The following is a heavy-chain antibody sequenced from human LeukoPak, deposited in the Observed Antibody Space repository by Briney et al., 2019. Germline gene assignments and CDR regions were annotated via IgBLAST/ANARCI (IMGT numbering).Heavy chain of an antibody. CDR1: GFTFSSYE. V-gene: IGHV3-48*03. D-gene: IGHD3-16*01. CDR3: ARDFEIWARGDVHYYFDY. J-gene: IGHJ4*02. CDR2: ISSSGSTI. Sequence: GSLRLSCAASGFTFSSYEMNWVRQAPGKGLEWVSYISSSGSTIYYADSVKGRFTISRDNAKNSLYLQMNSLRAEDTAVYYCARDFEIWARGDVHYYFDYWGQGTLVTVSS.